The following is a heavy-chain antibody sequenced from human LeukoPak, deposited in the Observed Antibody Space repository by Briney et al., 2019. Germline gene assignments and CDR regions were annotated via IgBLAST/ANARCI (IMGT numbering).Heavy chain of an antibody. CDR3: ARESIAGAGAPFDY. V-gene: IGHV3-48*03. CDR1: GFTFSSYE. D-gene: IGHD6-19*01. CDR2: ISSGSTI. Sequence: GGSLRLSCAASGFTFSSYEMNWVRQAPGKGLEGVSYISSGSTIYDADSVKGLFTISRDNTKNSLYLQMNSLRAEDTAVYYCARESIAGAGAPFDYWGQGTLVTVSS. J-gene: IGHJ4*02.